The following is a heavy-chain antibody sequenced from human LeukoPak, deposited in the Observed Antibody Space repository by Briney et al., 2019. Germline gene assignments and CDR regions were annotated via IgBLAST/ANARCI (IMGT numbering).Heavy chain of an antibody. D-gene: IGHD6-13*01. CDR2: IIPIFGTA. V-gene: IGHV1-69*05. J-gene: IGHJ4*02. CDR3: ARDGPGIAAAGMFDY. Sequence: KVSCKASGGTFSSYAISWVRQAPGQGLEWMGRIIPIFGTANYAQKFQGRVTITTDEYKSTAYMEVSSLRSEDTAVYYCARDGPGIAAAGMFDYWGQGTLVTVSS. CDR1: GGTFSSYA.